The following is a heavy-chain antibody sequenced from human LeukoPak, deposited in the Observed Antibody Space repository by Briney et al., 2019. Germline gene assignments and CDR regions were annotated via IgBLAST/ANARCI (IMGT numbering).Heavy chain of an antibody. D-gene: IGHD2-15*01. V-gene: IGHV5-51*01. CDR1: GYSFTNYW. CDR3: ARLDCSGGSCSQAPEWVDY. J-gene: IGHJ4*02. Sequence: GESLKISCKGSGYSFTNYWIGWVRQMPGKGLEWMGIIYPGDSDTRYSPSFRGQVTISADKSITTAYLQWSSLKASDTAMYYCARLDCSGGSCSQAPEWVDYWGQGTLVTVSS. CDR2: IYPGDSDT.